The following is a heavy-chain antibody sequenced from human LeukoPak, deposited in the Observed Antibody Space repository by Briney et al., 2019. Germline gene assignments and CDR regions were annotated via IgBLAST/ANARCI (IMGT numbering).Heavy chain of an antibody. CDR2: IKQEGTEK. CDR1: TFAFSSYW. V-gene: IGHV3-7*01. J-gene: IGHJ4*02. Sequence: VRSLRPSRAASTFAFSSYWMSWVRQAPGKGLEWVANIKQEGTEKYYVDSVKGRFTISRDNAKNSLYLQMNSLRAEDTAVYYCARGSGKPFDYWGQGTLVTVSS. CDR3: ARGSGKPFDY. D-gene: IGHD1-14*01.